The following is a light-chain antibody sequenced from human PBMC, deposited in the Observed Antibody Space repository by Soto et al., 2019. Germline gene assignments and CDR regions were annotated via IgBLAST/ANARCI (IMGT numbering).Light chain of an antibody. CDR2: EVS. V-gene: IGLV2-14*03. CDR3: SSYTNPSSLV. CDR1: SSDLGAYKY. J-gene: IGLJ1*01. Sequence: QSVLTQPASVSGSPGQSITISCAGTSSDLGAYKYVSWYQQHPDKAPKLILYEVSRRPSGVSNRFSGSKSGNTASLTISGLLAEDEADYSCSSYTNPSSLVFGNGTKVTVL.